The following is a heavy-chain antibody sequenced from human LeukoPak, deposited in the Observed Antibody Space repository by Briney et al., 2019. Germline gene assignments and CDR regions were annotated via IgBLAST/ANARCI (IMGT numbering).Heavy chain of an antibody. Sequence: SETLSLTCTVSGGSISPYYWSWIRQSPGKGLVWIGYIYYSGSTTYNPSLKSRVTISVDMSKNQFSLKLSSVTAADTALYYCARHFTYYYDSSGYPRDAFDIWGQGTMVTVSS. CDR1: GGSISPYY. CDR3: ARHFTYYYDSSGYPRDAFDI. V-gene: IGHV4-59*08. J-gene: IGHJ3*02. D-gene: IGHD3-22*01. CDR2: IYYSGST.